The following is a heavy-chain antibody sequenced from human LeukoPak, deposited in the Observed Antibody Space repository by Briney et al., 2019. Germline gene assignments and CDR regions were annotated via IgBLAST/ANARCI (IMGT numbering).Heavy chain of an antibody. J-gene: IGHJ4*02. Sequence: SETLSLTCAVSGGSISSSNWWSWVRQPQGRGLEWIGEIYHSGSTNYNPSLKSRATISVDKSKNQFSLKLGSVTAADTAVYYCARLRDSGLYWGQGTLVTVSS. CDR2: IYHSGST. CDR1: GGSISSSNW. D-gene: IGHD5-12*01. CDR3: ARLRDSGLY. V-gene: IGHV4-4*02.